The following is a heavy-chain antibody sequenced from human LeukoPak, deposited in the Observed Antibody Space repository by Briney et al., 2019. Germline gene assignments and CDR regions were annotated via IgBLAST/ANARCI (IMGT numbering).Heavy chain of an antibody. J-gene: IGHJ4*02. D-gene: IGHD1-26*01. Sequence: TGGSLRLSCAASGFTFSTYAMSWVRRAPGKGLEWVSVISGSGGSTYYADSVEGRFTISRDNSKNTLYLQMNSLRPEDTAVYYCARDRTLGATLDFWGQGTLVTVSS. V-gene: IGHV3-23*01. CDR1: GFTFSTYA. CDR2: ISGSGGST. CDR3: ARDRTLGATLDF.